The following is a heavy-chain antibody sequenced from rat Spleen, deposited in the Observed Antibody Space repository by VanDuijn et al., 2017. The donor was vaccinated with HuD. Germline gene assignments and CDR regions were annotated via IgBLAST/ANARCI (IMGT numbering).Heavy chain of an antibody. J-gene: IGHJ3*01. CDR3: TGEWYYGSSSY. V-gene: IGHV2-6*01. Sequence: QVQLKESGPGLVQPSQTLSLTCTVSGFSPTNYHVSWVRQPPGKGLEWIAAVSSGGTPYYNSALKSRLSISRDTSKSQVFLKMNSLQTEDTAIYFCTGEWYYGSSSYWCQGTPVTVSS. CDR1: GFSPTNYH. CDR2: VSSGGTP. D-gene: IGHD1-7*01.